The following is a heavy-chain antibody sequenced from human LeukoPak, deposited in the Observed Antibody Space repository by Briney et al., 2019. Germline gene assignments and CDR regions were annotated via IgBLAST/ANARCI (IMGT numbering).Heavy chain of an antibody. CDR2: IYPGDSDT. CDR1: GYTFTSSW. V-gene: IGHV5-51*01. Sequence: GESLKISCKGSGYTFTSSWIGWVRQMPGKGLEWMGIIYPGDSDTRYSPSFQGQVTISADKSISTAYLQWSSLKASDTAMYYCARNYYDSSGYYKIDYWGQGTLVTVSS. CDR3: ARNYYDSSGYYKIDY. D-gene: IGHD3-22*01. J-gene: IGHJ4*02.